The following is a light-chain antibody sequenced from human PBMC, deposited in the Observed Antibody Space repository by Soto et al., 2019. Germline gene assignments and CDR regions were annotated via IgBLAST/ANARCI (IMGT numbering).Light chain of an antibody. Sequence: DIVMTQSPLSLPVTPGEPASISCRSSQSLRHSNGYNYLDWYLQKPGQSPQLLIYLGCNRASGVPDRFSGSGSGTDFTLNISSVEAEDVGAYYCIQAQPTLFTFGPGTKVDIK. CDR1: QSLRHSNGYNY. V-gene: IGKV2-28*01. CDR2: LGC. J-gene: IGKJ3*01. CDR3: IQAQPTLFT.